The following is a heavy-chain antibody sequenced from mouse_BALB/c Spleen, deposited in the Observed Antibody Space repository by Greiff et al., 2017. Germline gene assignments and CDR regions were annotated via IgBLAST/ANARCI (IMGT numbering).Heavy chain of an antibody. CDR1: GYTFTSYV. V-gene: IGHV1-14*01. Sequence: EVQLQESGPELVKPGASVKMSCKASGYTFTSYVMHWVKQKPGQGLEWIGYINPYNDGTKYNEKFKGKATLTSDKSSSTAYMELSSLTSEDSAVYYCARSFYDYVFDYWGQGTTLTVSS. J-gene: IGHJ2*01. D-gene: IGHD2-4*01. CDR2: INPYNDGT. CDR3: ARSFYDYVFDY.